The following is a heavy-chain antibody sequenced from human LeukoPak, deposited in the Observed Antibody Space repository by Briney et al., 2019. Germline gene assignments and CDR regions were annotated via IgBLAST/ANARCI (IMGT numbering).Heavy chain of an antibody. V-gene: IGHV3-9*01. CDR2: ISWNSGNV. J-gene: IGHJ4*02. Sequence: SGGSLRLSCAASGFTFDDYAMHWVRQAPGKGLEWVSGISWNSGNVVYADSVKGRFTISRDNAKNSLYLQMNSLRPEDTALYYCVKGYSYAPSEDYFDYWGQGTLVTVSS. CDR1: GFTFDDYA. CDR3: VKGYSYAPSEDYFDY. D-gene: IGHD5-18*01.